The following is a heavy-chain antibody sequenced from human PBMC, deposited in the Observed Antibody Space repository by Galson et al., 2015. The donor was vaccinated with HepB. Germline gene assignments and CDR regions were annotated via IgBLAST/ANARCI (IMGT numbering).Heavy chain of an antibody. J-gene: IGHJ5*02. Sequence: ETLSLTCPVFGGPLSSYYRRRIRQPPGPGQEWVGYIYYRVCTNYNPSLKSRVTISVDPSKNQFSLKLSSVTAADTAVYYCSRELGYCSSASCLNWFDPWGQGTLVTVSS. V-gene: IGHV4-59*01. D-gene: IGHD2-2*01. CDR3: SRELGYCSSASCLNWFDP. CDR1: GGPLSSYY. CDR2: IYYRVCT.